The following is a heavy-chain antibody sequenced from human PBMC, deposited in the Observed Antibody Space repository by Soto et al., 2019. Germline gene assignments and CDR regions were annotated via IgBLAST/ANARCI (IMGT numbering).Heavy chain of an antibody. CDR3: ARPLWRDDYNWGYFDL. D-gene: IGHD4-4*01. V-gene: IGHV3-30-3*01. Sequence: QVQLVESGGGVVQPGRSLRLSCAASGFTFSGYAMHWVRQAPGKGLEWVAVISYDGSNKYYADSVKGRFTISRDNSKNTLYLQMNSLRLEDTAVYYCARPLWRDDYNWGYFDLWGRGTLVTVSS. J-gene: IGHJ2*01. CDR1: GFTFSGYA. CDR2: ISYDGSNK.